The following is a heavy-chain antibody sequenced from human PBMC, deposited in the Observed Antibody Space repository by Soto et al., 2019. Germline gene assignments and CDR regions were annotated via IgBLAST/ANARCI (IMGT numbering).Heavy chain of an antibody. V-gene: IGHV4-59*01. CDR3: ARFYYYDSSGYYWTFDY. Sequence: TLSLTCTVSGGSISSYYWSWIRQPPGKGLEWIGYIYYSGSTNYNPSLKSRVTISVDTSKNQFSLKLSSVTAADTAVYYCARFYYYDSSGYYWTFDYWGQGTLVTVSS. CDR1: GGSISSYY. D-gene: IGHD3-22*01. J-gene: IGHJ4*02. CDR2: IYYSGST.